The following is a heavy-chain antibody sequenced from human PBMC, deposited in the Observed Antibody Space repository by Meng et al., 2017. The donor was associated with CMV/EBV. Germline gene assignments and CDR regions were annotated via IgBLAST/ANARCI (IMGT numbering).Heavy chain of an antibody. D-gene: IGHD1-1*01. CDR2: ICYSGST. J-gene: IGHJ6*02. V-gene: IGHV4-59*01. CDR3: ARELEPSYGMDV. Sequence: SETLSLTCTVSGGSISSYYWSWIRQPPGKGLEWIGYICYSGSTTYNPSLKSRVTISVDTSKNQFSLKLSSVTAADTAVYYCARELEPSYGMDVWGQGTTVTVSS. CDR1: GGSISSYY.